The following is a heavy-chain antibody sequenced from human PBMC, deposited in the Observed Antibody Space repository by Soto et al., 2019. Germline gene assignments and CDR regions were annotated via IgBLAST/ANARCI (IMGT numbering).Heavy chain of an antibody. D-gene: IGHD3-3*01. CDR2: ISVYNGNT. CDR1: GYTFTSHG. J-gene: IGHJ4*02. V-gene: IGHV1-18*01. Sequence: ASVKVSCKASGYTFTSHGISWVRQAPGQGLEWMGWISVYNGNTMYAEKLQGRVTMTTDTSTKTAYMELRSLRPDDTAVYYCARDDYVGGFLEWLSTSPAGDYWGQGTPVTVSS. CDR3: ARDDYVGGFLEWLSTSPAGDY.